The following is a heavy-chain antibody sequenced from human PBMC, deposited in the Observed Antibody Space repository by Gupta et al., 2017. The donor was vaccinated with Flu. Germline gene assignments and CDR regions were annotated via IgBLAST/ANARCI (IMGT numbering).Heavy chain of an antibody. J-gene: IGHJ4*02. CDR3: ARMKSDYGDNSGDY. D-gene: IGHD4-17*01. V-gene: IGHV1-18*01. Sequence: GITWVRQAPGQGLEWMGWTSPYTGNTNYAQKFRGRVTMPTDTSTSTAYMELRSLRSDDTAVYYCARMKSDYGDNSGDYWGQGTLVTVSS. CDR1: G. CDR2: TSPYTGNT.